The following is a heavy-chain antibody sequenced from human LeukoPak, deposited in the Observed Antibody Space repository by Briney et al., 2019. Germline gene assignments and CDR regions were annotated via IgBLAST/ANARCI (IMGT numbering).Heavy chain of an antibody. V-gene: IGHV3-20*04. D-gene: IGHD2-2*01. J-gene: IGHJ6*03. CDR3: ARASHCSSTSCYAGDYYYYYMDV. Sequence: GGSLRLSCAASGFTFDDYGTSWVRQAPGKGLEWVSGINWNGGSTGYADSVKGRFTISRDNAKNSLYLQMNSLRAEDTALYYCARASHCSSTSCYAGDYYYYYMDVWGKGTTVTVSS. CDR2: INWNGGST. CDR1: GFTFDDYG.